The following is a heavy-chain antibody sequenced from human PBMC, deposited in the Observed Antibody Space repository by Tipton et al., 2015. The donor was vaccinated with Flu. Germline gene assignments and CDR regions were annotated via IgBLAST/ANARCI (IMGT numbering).Heavy chain of an antibody. CDR3: ARRAPHDNISLEF. CDR1: GYSFSIYW. CDR2: IYPVDSNT. Sequence: VQLVQSGAEVKKPGESLKISCKASGYSFSIYWIAWVRQMPGKGLEWMGIIYPVDSNTKYSPSFEGQVTISADKSFNTAYLQWSSLKASDTAIYYCARRAPHDNISLEFWGQGTLVTVSS. J-gene: IGHJ4*02. D-gene: IGHD2/OR15-2a*01. V-gene: IGHV5-51*03.